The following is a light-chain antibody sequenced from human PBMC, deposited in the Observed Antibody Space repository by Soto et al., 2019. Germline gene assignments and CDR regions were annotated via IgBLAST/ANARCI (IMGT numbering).Light chain of an antibody. CDR3: QQYNTYSHT. CDR2: KAS. CDR1: QSISSW. V-gene: IGKV1-5*03. Sequence: DLQMTQSPSTLSASLGDRVTITCRASQSISSWLAWYQQKPGKAPKLLIYKASTLETGVPSRFSGSGSGTEFTLTISSLQPDDFATYYCQQYNTYSHTFGQGTKLEIK. J-gene: IGKJ2*01.